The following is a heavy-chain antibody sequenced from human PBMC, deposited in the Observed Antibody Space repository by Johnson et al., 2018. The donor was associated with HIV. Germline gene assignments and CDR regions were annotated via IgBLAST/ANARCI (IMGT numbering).Heavy chain of an antibody. V-gene: IGHV3-64*01. CDR1: GFTFSSYA. CDR3: ARVAYYYDSSDDDAFDI. J-gene: IGHJ3*02. Sequence: VQLVESGGGVVPPGGSLRLSCAASGFTFSSYAMHWVRQAPGKGLEYVSAISSNGGSTYYANSVKGRFTIPRDNSKNTLYLQMGSLGAEDMAVYYCARVAYYYDSSDDDAFDIWGQGTMVTVSS. D-gene: IGHD3-22*01. CDR2: ISSNGGST.